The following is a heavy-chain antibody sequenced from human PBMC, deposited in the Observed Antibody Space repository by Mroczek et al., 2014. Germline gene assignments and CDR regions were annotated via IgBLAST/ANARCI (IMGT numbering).Heavy chain of an antibody. CDR3: ARGGGYCSSTSCQPPDY. CDR1: GGTFSSYA. D-gene: IGHD2-2*03. CDR2: IIPTFGTA. V-gene: IGHV1-69*01. J-gene: IGHJ4*02. Sequence: VQLLETGAEVKKPGSSVKVSCKASGGTFSSYAISWVRQAPGQGLEWMGGIIPTFGTANYAQKFQGIVTITADESTSTAYMELSSLRSEDTAVYYCARGGGYCSSTSCQPPDYWGQGTLVTVS.